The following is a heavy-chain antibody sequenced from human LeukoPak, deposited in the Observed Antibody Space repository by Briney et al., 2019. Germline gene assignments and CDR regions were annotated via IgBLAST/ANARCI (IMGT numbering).Heavy chain of an antibody. D-gene: IGHD3-10*01. CDR3: TRYGSGSYYIDAFDI. Sequence: GRCLRLSCTASGFTFGDYAMSWFRRAPGKGLVWVGFIRSKAYGGTTEYAASVKGRFTISRDDSKSIAYLQMNSLKTEDTAVYYCTRYGSGSYYIDAFDIWGQGTMVTVSS. CDR1: GFTFGDYA. CDR2: IRSKAYGGTT. J-gene: IGHJ3*02. V-gene: IGHV3-49*03.